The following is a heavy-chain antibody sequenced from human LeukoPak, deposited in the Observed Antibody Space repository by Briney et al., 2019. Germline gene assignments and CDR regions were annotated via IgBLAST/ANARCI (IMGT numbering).Heavy chain of an antibody. CDR1: GYSFTSYW. CDR3: ARGGYSQTSDGYDI. D-gene: IGHD5-24*01. Sequence: GESLKISCKASGYSFTSYWIGWVRQMPGKGLEWMGIIYPGDSDIRYSPSFQGQVTISGDRPISTAYLQWSSLKASDTAMYYCARGGYSQTSDGYDIWGQGTMVTVSS. V-gene: IGHV5-51*04. J-gene: IGHJ3*02. CDR2: IYPGDSDI.